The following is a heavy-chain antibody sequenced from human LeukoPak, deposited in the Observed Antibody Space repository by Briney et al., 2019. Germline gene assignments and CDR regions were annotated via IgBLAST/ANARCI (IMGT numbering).Heavy chain of an antibody. J-gene: IGHJ6*02. CDR3: AKFLFYGSGVRMDYYYGMDV. D-gene: IGHD3-10*01. Sequence: GGTLRRSCAASGFTFSSYGMHWVRQAPGKELKWVAIISYDGSNKYDADSVKGRFTISRDNSKNTLYLQMNSLRAEDTAVYYCAKFLFYGSGVRMDYYYGMDVWGQGTTVTVSS. V-gene: IGHV3-30*18. CDR1: GFTFSSYG. CDR2: ISYDGSNK.